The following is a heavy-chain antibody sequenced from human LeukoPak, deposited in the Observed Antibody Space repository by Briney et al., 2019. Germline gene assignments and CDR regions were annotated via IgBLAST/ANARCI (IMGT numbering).Heavy chain of an antibody. CDR2: ISYDGSNK. CDR3: AGHYGSGSYYNLDY. V-gene: IGHV3-30-3*01. CDR1: GFTFSSYA. D-gene: IGHD3-10*01. Sequence: GGSLRLSCAASGFTFSSYAMHWVRQAPGKGLEWVAVISYDGSNKYYADSAKGRFTISRDNSKNTLYLQMNSLRAEDTAVYYCAGHYGSGSYYNLDYWGQGTLVTVSS. J-gene: IGHJ4*02.